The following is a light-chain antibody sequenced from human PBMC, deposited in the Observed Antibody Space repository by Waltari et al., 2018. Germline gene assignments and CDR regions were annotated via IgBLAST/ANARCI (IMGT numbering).Light chain of an antibody. CDR3: QQYNRWPPLT. CDR1: QGVHDN. V-gene: IGKV3-15*01. J-gene: IGKJ4*01. CDR2: VAS. Sequence: ETVMTQSPATLSVSPGERVTLSCRASQGVHDNLAWYQQKSGQAPRLLIYVASTRATGIPARFRGTGSGTDFTLTITSLQSEDFALYYCQQYNRWPPLTFGGGTKVEIK.